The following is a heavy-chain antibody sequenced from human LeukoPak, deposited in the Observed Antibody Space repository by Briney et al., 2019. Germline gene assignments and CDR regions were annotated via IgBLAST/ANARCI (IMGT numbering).Heavy chain of an antibody. V-gene: IGHV4-34*01. CDR1: GGSFSGYY. CDR3: ARQGSTGLSYYYYGMDV. CDR2: IYYSGST. D-gene: IGHD2-2*01. J-gene: IGHJ6*02. Sequence: TSETLSLTCAVYGGSFSGYYWSWIRQPPGKGLEWIGSIYYSGSTYYNPSLKSRVTISVDTSKNQFSLKLSSVTAADTAVYYCARQGSTGLSYYYYGMDVWGQGTTVTVSS.